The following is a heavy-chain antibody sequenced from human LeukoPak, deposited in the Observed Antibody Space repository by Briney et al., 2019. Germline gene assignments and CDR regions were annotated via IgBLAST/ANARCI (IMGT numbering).Heavy chain of an antibody. J-gene: IGHJ6*02. V-gene: IGHV3-11*01. CDR2: ISSSGSTI. Sequence: PGGSLRLSCAASGFTFSDYYMSWIRQAPGKGLEGVSYISSSGSTIYYADSVKGRFTISRDNAKNSLYLQMNSLRAEDTAVYYCARDYPGGTWSGPGPMDVWGQGTTVTVSS. CDR3: ARDYPGGTWSGPGPMDV. D-gene: IGHD3-3*01. CDR1: GFTFSDYY.